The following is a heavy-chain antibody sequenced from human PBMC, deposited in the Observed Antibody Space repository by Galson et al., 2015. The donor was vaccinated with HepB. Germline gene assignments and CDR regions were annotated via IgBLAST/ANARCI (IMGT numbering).Heavy chain of an antibody. CDR2: IGSAGHP. D-gene: IGHD3-16*01. V-gene: IGHV3-13*05. CDR3: ARAEGDWYFDL. CDR1: GFNLNNYD. Sequence: SLRLSCAASGFNLNNYDMHWVRQAPGKGLQWVSAIGSAGHPYYVDSVKGRFTIPRENGKNFLYLQLSSLRAGDTAVYYCARAEGDWYFDLWGRGTLVTVSS. J-gene: IGHJ2*01.